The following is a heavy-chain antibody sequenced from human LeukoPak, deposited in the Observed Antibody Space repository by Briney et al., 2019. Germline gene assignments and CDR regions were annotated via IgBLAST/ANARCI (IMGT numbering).Heavy chain of an antibody. V-gene: IGHV4-34*01. CDR1: GGSFSGYN. CDR3: ARVGVTMVRGGSYYYMDV. J-gene: IGHJ6*03. D-gene: IGHD3-10*01. Sequence: SETLSLTCEVYGGSFSGYNCSWIRQPPGKGLEWIGEINHSGSTYYNPSLKSRVTISVDTSKNQFSLKVSFVTAADTAVYYCARVGVTMVRGGSYYYMDVWGKGTTVTISS. CDR2: INHSGST.